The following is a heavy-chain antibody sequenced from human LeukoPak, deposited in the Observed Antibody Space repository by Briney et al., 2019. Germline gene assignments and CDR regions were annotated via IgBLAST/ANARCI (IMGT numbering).Heavy chain of an antibody. D-gene: IGHD3-3*01. J-gene: IGHJ4*02. Sequence: PGGSLRLSCAASGFTFSSYAMHWVRQAPGKGLEWVAVISYDGSNKYYADSVKGRFTISRDNSKNTLYLQMNSLRAEDTAVYYCARNDFWSAHDYWGQGTLVTVSS. CDR2: ISYDGSNK. CDR3: ARNDFWSAHDY. V-gene: IGHV3-30-3*01. CDR1: GFTFSSYA.